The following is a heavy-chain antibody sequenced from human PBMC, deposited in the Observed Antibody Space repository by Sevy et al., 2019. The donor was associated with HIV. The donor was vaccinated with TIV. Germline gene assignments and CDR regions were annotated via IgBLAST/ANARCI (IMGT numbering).Heavy chain of an antibody. D-gene: IGHD2-2*01. CDR1: GFTFSKYR. J-gene: IGHJ4*02. V-gene: IGHV3-23*01. Sequence: GGSLRISCVASGFTFSKYRMSWVRQTPGKGLEWVSTLSFACGRINYADSVKGRFTMSRDDSRNTFYLQMDSLRAEDTAIYYCAREGCSKPHDYWGQGTLVTVSS. CDR2: LSFACGRI. CDR3: AREGCSKPHDY.